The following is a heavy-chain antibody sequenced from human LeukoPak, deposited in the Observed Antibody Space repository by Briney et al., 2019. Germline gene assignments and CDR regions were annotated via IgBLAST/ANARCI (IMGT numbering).Heavy chain of an antibody. D-gene: IGHD3-10*01. Sequence: PGGSLRLSCAASGFTFGSYAMSWVRQAPGKGLDWVSAISGSGGSTYYADSVKGRFTISRDKSKNTLYLQMNSLRAEATAVYYCARGGSGRYWPDYWGQGTLVTVSS. CDR1: GFTFGSYA. J-gene: IGHJ4*02. CDR2: ISGSGGST. V-gene: IGHV3-23*01. CDR3: ARGGSGRYWPDY.